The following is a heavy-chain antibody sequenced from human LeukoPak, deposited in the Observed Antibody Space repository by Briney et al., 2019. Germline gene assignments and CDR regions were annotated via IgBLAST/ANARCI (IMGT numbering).Heavy chain of an antibody. Sequence: SETLSLTCTVSGGSISSYYWSWIRQPAGKGLEWIGRIYTSGSTNYNPSLKSRVTMSVDTSKNQFSLKPSSVTAADTAVYYCARDRDYYGSGSYRWFDPWGQGTLVTVSS. CDR3: ARDRDYYGSGSYRWFDP. CDR1: GGSISSYY. J-gene: IGHJ5*02. D-gene: IGHD3-10*01. V-gene: IGHV4-4*07. CDR2: IYTSGST.